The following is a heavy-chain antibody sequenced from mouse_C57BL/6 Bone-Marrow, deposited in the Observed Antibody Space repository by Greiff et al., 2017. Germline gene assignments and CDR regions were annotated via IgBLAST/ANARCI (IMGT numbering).Heavy chain of an antibody. CDR3: ARSKLRGYFDY. Sequence: VQLQQSGPELVKPGASVKISCKASGYAFSSSWMNWVKQRPGKGLEWIGRIYPGDGDTNYNGKFKGKATLTADKSSSTAYMQLSSLTSEDSAVYFCARSKLRGYFDYWGQGTTLTVSS. V-gene: IGHV1-82*01. J-gene: IGHJ2*01. CDR2: IYPGDGDT. CDR1: GYAFSSSW. D-gene: IGHD1-1*01.